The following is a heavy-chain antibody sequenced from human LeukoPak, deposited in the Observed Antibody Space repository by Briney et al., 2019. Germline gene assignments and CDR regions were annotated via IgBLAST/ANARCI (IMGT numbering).Heavy chain of an antibody. D-gene: IGHD3-10*01. CDR2: IYYSGST. CDR3: ARRLPDGSGSYYLDY. J-gene: IGHJ4*02. V-gene: IGHV4-59*08. Sequence: SETLSLTCTVSGGSISSYYWSWIRQPPGKGLEWIGYIYYSGSTNYNPSLKSRVTISVDTSKNQFSLKLSSVTAADTAVYYCARRLPDGSGSYYLDYWGQGTLVTVSS. CDR1: GGSISSYY.